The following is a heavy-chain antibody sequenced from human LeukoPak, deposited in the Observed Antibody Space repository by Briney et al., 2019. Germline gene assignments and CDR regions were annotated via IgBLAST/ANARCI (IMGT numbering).Heavy chain of an antibody. J-gene: IGHJ4*02. Sequence: PGGSLRLSCAASGFTFSSYAMSWVRQAPGKGLEWVSAISGSGGSTYYADSMKGRFTISRDNSKNTLYLQMNSLRAEDTAVYYCAKGWGPPSIAVAGTGFDCWGQGTLVTVSS. CDR3: AKGWGPPSIAVAGTGFDC. CDR1: GFTFSSYA. D-gene: IGHD6-19*01. V-gene: IGHV3-23*01. CDR2: ISGSGGST.